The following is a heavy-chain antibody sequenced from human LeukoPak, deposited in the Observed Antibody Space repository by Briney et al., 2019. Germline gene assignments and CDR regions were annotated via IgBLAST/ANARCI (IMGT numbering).Heavy chain of an antibody. CDR3: AKDRSYYAFDI. Sequence: GGSLRLSCAASGFTFSSYSMNWVRQAPGKGLEWVSYISSSSSTIYYADSVKGRFTISRDNAKNSLYLQMNSLRAEDTAVYYCAKDRSYYAFDIWGQGTMVTVSS. V-gene: IGHV3-48*04. D-gene: IGHD1-26*01. CDR1: GFTFSSYS. CDR2: ISSSSSTI. J-gene: IGHJ3*02.